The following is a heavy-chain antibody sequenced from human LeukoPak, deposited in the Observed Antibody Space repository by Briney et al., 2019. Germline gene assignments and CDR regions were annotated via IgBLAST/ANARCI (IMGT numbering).Heavy chain of an antibody. V-gene: IGHV1-69*05. CDR3: ATPRSPDWYFDL. CDR1: GGTFSSYA. Sequence: EASVKVSCKASGGTFSSYAINWVRQAPGQGLEWMGGIIPIFGTANYAQKFQGRVTITTDESTSTAYMELSSLRSEDTAVYYCATPRSPDWYFDLWGRGTLVTVSS. CDR2: IIPIFGTA. J-gene: IGHJ2*01.